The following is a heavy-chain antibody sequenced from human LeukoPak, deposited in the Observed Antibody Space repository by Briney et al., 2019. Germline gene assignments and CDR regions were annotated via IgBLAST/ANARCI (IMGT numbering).Heavy chain of an antibody. D-gene: IGHD6-19*01. V-gene: IGHV3-48*03. CDR2: ISSSGSTI. CDR1: GFTFSSYE. J-gene: IGHJ4*02. CDR3: AKGRVQWLAQYYFDY. Sequence: GGSLRLSCAASGFTFSSYEMNWVRQAPGKGLEWVSYISSSGSTIYYADSVKGRFTISRDNSKNTLYLQMNSLRAEDTAVYYCAKGRVQWLAQYYFDYWGQGTLVTVSS.